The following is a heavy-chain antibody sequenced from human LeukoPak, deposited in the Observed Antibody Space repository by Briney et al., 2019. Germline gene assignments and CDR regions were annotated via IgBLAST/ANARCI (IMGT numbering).Heavy chain of an antibody. CDR2: IRYDGGIK. CDR1: GFTFSTYG. J-gene: IGHJ4*02. Sequence: PGGSLRLSCAASGFTFSTYGMHWVRQAPGKGLEWVAFIRYDGGIKHYTDAVKGRFTISRDNSKNTLYLQINSLRTEDTAVYYCAKDRGSRNVILTGRPRASMGFDHWGQGTLVTVSS. D-gene: IGHD3-9*01. V-gene: IGHV3-30*02. CDR3: AKDRGSRNVILTGRPRASMGFDH.